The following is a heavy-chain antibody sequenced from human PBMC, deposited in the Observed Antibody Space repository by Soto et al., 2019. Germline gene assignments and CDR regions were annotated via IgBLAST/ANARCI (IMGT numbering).Heavy chain of an antibody. CDR1: GGSFSGYY. CDR3: ARGLWFGELLPFLDYSYGMEV. Sequence: SETLSLTCAVYGGSFSGYYWSWIRQPPGKGLEWIGEINHSGSTNYNPSLKSRVTISVDTSKNQFSLKLSSVTAADTAVYYCARGLWFGELLPFLDYSYGMEVWGQGTTVT. CDR2: INHSGST. V-gene: IGHV4-34*01. J-gene: IGHJ6*02. D-gene: IGHD3-10*01.